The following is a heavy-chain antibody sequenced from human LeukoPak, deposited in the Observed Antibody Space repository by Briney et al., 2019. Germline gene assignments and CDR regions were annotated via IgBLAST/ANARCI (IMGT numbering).Heavy chain of an antibody. CDR2: ISYDGSNK. CDR1: GFTVSSNY. Sequence: GGSLRLSCAASGFTVSSNYMSWVRQAPGKGLEWVAVISYDGSNKYYADSVKGRFTISRDNSKNTLYLQMNSLRAEDTAVYYCAKDSGAGMVRGGTVDYWGQGTLVTVSS. J-gene: IGHJ4*02. CDR3: AKDSGAGMVRGGTVDY. D-gene: IGHD3-10*01. V-gene: IGHV3-30*18.